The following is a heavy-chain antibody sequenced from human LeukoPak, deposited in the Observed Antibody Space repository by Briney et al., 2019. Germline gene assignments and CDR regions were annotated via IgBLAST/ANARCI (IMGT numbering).Heavy chain of an antibody. Sequence: SVKVSCKASGGTFSSYAISWVRQAPGQGLGWMGRIIPILGIANYAQKFQGRVTITADKSTSTAYMELSSLRSEDTAVYYCARARPETGCIDYWGQGTLVTVSS. CDR3: ARARPETGCIDY. V-gene: IGHV1-69*04. D-gene: IGHD3-9*01. CDR1: GGTFSSYA. CDR2: IIPILGIA. J-gene: IGHJ4*02.